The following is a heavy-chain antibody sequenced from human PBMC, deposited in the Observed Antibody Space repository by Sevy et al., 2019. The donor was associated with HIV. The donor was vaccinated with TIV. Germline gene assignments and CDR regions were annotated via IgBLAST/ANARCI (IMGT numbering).Heavy chain of an antibody. CDR2: IYYSGST. V-gene: IGHV4-39*01. J-gene: IGHJ4*02. D-gene: IGHD5-18*01. CDR1: GGSISSGSYY. Sequence: SETLSLTCTVSGGSISSGSYYWGWIRQPPGKGLEWIGSIYYSGSTYYTPSLKSRVTISVDTSKNQFSLKLGSVTAADTAVFYCARHGNSYGPFDSWGLGTVVTVSS. CDR3: ARHGNSYGPFDS.